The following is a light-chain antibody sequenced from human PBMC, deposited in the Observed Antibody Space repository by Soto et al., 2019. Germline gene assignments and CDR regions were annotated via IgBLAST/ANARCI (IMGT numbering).Light chain of an antibody. V-gene: IGKV1-5*03. CDR2: KAS. CDR3: QQYYIYPLT. J-gene: IGKJ4*01. Sequence: DIQMTQSPSTLSASVGDRVTITCRASQSISIWLAWYQQKPGKAPKLLIYKASSLESGVPSRFSGSGSGTEFTLTISSLQPDDFATYYCQQYYIYPLTFGGGTRVEIK. CDR1: QSISIW.